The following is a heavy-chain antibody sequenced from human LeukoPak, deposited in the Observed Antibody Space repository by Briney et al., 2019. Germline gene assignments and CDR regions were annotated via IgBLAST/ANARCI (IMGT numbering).Heavy chain of an antibody. V-gene: IGHV4-59*11. CDR3: AGDSSGWLFVDY. J-gene: IGHJ4*02. D-gene: IGHD6-19*01. CDR2: ISHKGST. CDR1: GGSITSHF. Sequence: SETLSLTCFVPGGSITSHFWSWIRQPPGKGLEWIGYISHKGSTNYNPSLKSRVTISIDTSKNQFSLKLTSVTAADTAVYYCAGDSSGWLFVDYWGQGTRVTVSS.